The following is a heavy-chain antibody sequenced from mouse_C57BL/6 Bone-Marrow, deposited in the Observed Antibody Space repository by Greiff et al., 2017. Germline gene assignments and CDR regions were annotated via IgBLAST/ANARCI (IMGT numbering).Heavy chain of an antibody. D-gene: IGHD4-1*01. Sequence: EVQGVESGGDLVKPGGSLKLSCAASGFTFSSYGMSWVRQTPDKRLEWVATISSGGSYTYYPDSVKGRFTISRDNAKNTLYLQMSSLKSEDTAMYYCARQRTGYYFDYWGKGTTLTVSS. CDR1: GFTFSSYG. CDR2: ISSGGSYT. V-gene: IGHV5-6*01. CDR3: ARQRTGYYFDY. J-gene: IGHJ2*01.